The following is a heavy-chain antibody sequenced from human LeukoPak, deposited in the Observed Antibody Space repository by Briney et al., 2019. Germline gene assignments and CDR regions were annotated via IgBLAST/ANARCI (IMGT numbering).Heavy chain of an antibody. CDR2: INHSGST. V-gene: IGHV4-34*01. D-gene: IGHD2-2*01. J-gene: IGHJ3*02. CDR1: GGSFSGYY. Sequence: PSETLSLTCAVYGGSFSGYYWSWIRQPPGKGLEWIGEINHSGSTNYNPSLKRRVTISVDTSKNQFSLKLSSVTAADTAVYCCARGHCSSTSCHFDIWGQGTMVTVSS. CDR3: ARGHCSSTSCHFDI.